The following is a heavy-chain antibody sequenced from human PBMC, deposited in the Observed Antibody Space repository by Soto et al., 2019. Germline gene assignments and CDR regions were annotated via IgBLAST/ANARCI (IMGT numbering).Heavy chain of an antibody. CDR2: INHSGST. CDR3: DGRMAVATGYGMDV. Sequence: SETLSLTCAVYGGSFSGYYWSWIRQPPGKGLEWIGEINHSGSTNYNPSLKSRVTISVDTSKNQFSLKLSSVTAADTAVYYCDGRMAVATGYGMDVWGQGTTVTVSS. V-gene: IGHV4-34*01. CDR1: GGSFSGYY. D-gene: IGHD5-12*01. J-gene: IGHJ6*02.